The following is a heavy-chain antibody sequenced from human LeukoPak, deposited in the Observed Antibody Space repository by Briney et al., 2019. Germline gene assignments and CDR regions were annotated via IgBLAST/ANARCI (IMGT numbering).Heavy chain of an antibody. Sequence: ASVKVSCKASGYTFTSYYMHWVRQAPGQGLEWMGIINPSGGSTSYAQKFQGRVTMTRDTSTSTVYMELSSLRSEDTAVYYCAAARGSPRDFDYWGQETLVTVSS. CDR1: GYTFTSYY. D-gene: IGHD3-16*01. V-gene: IGHV1-46*01. CDR2: INPSGGST. J-gene: IGHJ4*02. CDR3: AAARGSPRDFDY.